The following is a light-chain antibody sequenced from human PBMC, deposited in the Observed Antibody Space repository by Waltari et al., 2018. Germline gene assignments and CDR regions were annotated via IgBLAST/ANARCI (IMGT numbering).Light chain of an antibody. CDR3: QQYYSRRT. J-gene: IGKJ1*01. CDR1: QSLLYNSNDKNY. Sequence: DILITQSPDSLAVSLGERVTITCKSSQSLLYNSNDKNYLAWYQQKPGQPPKLLFYWASTRHSGVPDRFSGSGSATDFTLTISSLQAEDVAVYYCQQYYSRRTFGQGTRVEIK. CDR2: WAS. V-gene: IGKV4-1*01.